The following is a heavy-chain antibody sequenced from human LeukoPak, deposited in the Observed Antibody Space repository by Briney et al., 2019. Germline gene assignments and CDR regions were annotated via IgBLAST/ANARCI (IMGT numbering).Heavy chain of an antibody. V-gene: IGHV1-2*02. CDR2: INPNSGGT. CDR3: AREDGEGGGFDY. D-gene: IGHD3-16*01. J-gene: IGHJ4*02. Sequence: ASVKVSCKASGYTFTGYYMDWVRQAPGQGLEWMGWINPNSGGTNYAQKFQGRVTMTRDTSISTAYMELSRLRSDDTAVYYCAREDGEGGGFDYWGQGTLVTVSS. CDR1: GYTFTGYY.